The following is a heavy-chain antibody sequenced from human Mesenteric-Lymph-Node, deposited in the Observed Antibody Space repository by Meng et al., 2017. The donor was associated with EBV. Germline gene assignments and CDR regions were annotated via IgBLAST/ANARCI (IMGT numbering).Heavy chain of an antibody. Sequence: QIHLFQSGAEGKKPGASLKIACKASGYTFTNYALEWVRQTPGQRLEWMGWINVGNGNTKYSQKFEGRVTISRDTSANTAYVELSSLRSEDTAVYYCARIRGIDSSTDYWGQGTLVTVSS. CDR3: ARIRGIDSSTDY. CDR1: GYTFTNYA. V-gene: IGHV1-3*01. J-gene: IGHJ4*02. CDR2: INVGNGNT. D-gene: IGHD2-2*01.